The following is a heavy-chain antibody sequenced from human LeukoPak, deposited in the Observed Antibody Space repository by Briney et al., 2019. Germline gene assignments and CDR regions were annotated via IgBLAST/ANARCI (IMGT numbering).Heavy chain of an antibody. Sequence: PSETLSLTCTVSGYSISSGYYWGWIRQPPGKGLEWIGSIYHSGSTYYNPSLKSRVTISVDTSKNQFSLKLSSVTAADTAVYYCTRQGPYYYDSSNGGFDIWGQGTMVTVSS. CDR2: IYHSGST. J-gene: IGHJ3*02. CDR1: GYSISSGYY. V-gene: IGHV4-38-2*02. D-gene: IGHD3-22*01. CDR3: TRQGPYYYDSSNGGFDI.